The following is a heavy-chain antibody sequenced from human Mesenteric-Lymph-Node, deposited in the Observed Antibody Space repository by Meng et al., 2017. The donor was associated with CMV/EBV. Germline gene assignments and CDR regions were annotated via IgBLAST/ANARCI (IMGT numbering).Heavy chain of an antibody. D-gene: IGHD2-15*01. CDR3: AKDDAPYCSGGTCYAAEY. V-gene: IGHV3-30*02. J-gene: IGHJ4*02. CDR2: IRFDGSDK. CDR1: GFIFSSYE. Sequence: GESLKISCTASGFIFSSYEMNWVRQAPGKGLEWVSFIRFDGSDKYYADSVKGRFTTSRDNSKTTLYLHMGSLKTEDTAVYYCAKDDAPYCSGGTCYAAEYWGRGTLVTVS.